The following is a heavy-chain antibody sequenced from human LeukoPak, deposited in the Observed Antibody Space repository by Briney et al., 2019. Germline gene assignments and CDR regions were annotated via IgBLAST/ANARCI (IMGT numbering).Heavy chain of an antibody. CDR2: ISSSSVYT. V-gene: IGHV3-21*04. Sequence: PGGSLRLSCVASGFTFNKHHMNWVRQAPGKGLEWVSSISSSSVYTHYADSVKGRFTISRDNGKNSLYLQMHSLRAEDTALFYCARDALGDDAFDIWGQGTLVTVSS. J-gene: IGHJ3*02. D-gene: IGHD3-16*01. CDR1: GFTFNKHH. CDR3: ARDALGDDAFDI.